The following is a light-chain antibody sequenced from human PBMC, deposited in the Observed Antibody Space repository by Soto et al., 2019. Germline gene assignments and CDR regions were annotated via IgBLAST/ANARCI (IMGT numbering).Light chain of an antibody. V-gene: IGKV4-1*01. CDR1: RGVFNSLNIKNY. J-gene: IGKJ1*01. CDR2: WAS. CDR3: QQYYRPWT. Sequence: DIVMTQSPASLPLFWAGGAPTTGKSGRGVFNSLNIKNYLAWYKQKPGQPPKLLIYWASTRESGVPDRFSGSGSGTDSTLTISSLQAEDVAVYYCQQYYRPWTFGQGTKVEIK.